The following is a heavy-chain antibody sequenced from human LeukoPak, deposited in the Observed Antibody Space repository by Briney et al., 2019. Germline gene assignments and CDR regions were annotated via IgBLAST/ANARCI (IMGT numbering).Heavy chain of an antibody. D-gene: IGHD2-15*01. CDR2: IYYSGST. J-gene: IGHJ5*02. V-gene: IGHV4-30-4*01. CDR3: ASSDCSGGSCYLNWFDP. CDR1: GGSISSGDYY. Sequence: NPSETLSLTCTVSGGSISSGDYYWSWIRQPPGKGLEWIGYIYYSGSTYYNPSLKSRVTISVDTSKNQFSLKLSSVTAADTAVYYCASSDCSGGSCYLNWFDPWGRGTLVTVSS.